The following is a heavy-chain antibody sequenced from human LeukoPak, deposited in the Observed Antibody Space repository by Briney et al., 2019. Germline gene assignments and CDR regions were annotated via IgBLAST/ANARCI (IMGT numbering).Heavy chain of an antibody. CDR2: INPNSGGT. CDR1: GYTFTGYY. Sequence: ASLKVSCTASGYTFTGYYMNWVRQAPGQGLEWMGWINPNSGGTNYAQKFQGRATMTRDTFISTAYMDLSRLRSDDTAVYYCARDGARYDILTGYGFGYWGQGNLVTVSS. V-gene: IGHV1-2*02. D-gene: IGHD3-9*01. CDR3: ARDGARYDILTGYGFGY. J-gene: IGHJ4*02.